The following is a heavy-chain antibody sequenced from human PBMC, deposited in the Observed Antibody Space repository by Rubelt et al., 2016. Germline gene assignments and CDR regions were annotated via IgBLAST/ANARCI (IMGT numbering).Heavy chain of an antibody. Sequence: VQLVESGGGLVQPGGSLILSCAASGFVFSNYVIHWVRQTPGKGLEWVASVSYDEYNAVYADSMRGRFTISRDNSKNTVWLLMNSLRAEDTAVYYCAKDGRLAAAGRPDYWGQGTRVTVSS. CDR1: GFVFSNYV. J-gene: IGHJ4*02. CDR3: AKDGRLAAAGRPDY. D-gene: IGHD6-13*01. CDR2: VSYDEYNA. V-gene: IGHV3-30*18.